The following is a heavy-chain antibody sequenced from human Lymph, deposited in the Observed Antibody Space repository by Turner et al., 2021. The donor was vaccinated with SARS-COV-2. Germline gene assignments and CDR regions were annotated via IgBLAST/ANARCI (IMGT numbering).Heavy chain of an antibody. CDR2: IYSGCTT. V-gene: IGHV3-53*02. Sequence: EVQLVETGGGLIQPGGSLSPSCAASGIIVSRNYMNWVRQAPGKGLEWVSVIYSGCTTYYADSVKGRFTISRDNSKNTLYLQMNSLRVEDTAVYYCARDLGTYGMDVWGQGTTVTVSS. CDR1: GIIVSRNY. D-gene: IGHD6-13*01. J-gene: IGHJ6*02. CDR3: ARDLGTYGMDV.